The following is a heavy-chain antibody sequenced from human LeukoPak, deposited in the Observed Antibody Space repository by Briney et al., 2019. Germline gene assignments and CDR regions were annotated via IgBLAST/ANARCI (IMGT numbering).Heavy chain of an antibody. Sequence: GSLRLSCAASGFTFSSYAMSWIRQPPGKGLEWIGEINHSGSTNYNPSLKSRVTISVDTSKNQFSLKLSSVTAADTAVYYCARMIASAGTEYFDLWGHGALVTVSS. D-gene: IGHD6-13*01. CDR3: ARMIASAGTEYFDL. CDR2: INHSGST. CDR1: GFTFSSYA. V-gene: IGHV4-34*01. J-gene: IGHJ2*01.